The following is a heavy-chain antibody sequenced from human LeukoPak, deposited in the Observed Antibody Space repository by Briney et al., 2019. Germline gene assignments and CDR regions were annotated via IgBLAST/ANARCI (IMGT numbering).Heavy chain of an antibody. V-gene: IGHV4-39*01. J-gene: IGHJ5*02. CDR1: GDSFSSSSYF. CDR3: ARRGDYYDTSDYYSGGWFDP. Sequence: SETLSLTCTVSGDSFSSSSYFWGWIRQPPGTGLEWIGSIFYSGITYYNPSLKSRVTISVDTSKNQFSLKPSSVTAADTAVYYCARRGDYYDTSDYYSGGWFDPWGQGTLVTVSS. D-gene: IGHD3-22*01. CDR2: IFYSGIT.